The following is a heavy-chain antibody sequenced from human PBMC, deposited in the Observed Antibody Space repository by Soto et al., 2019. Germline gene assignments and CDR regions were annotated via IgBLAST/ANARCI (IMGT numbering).Heavy chain of an antibody. Sequence: QVQLVQSGAEVKKPGASVKVSCKASGYTFTSYAMHWVRQAPGQRLEWMGWINAGNGNTKYSQKFQGRVTITRDTSASTAYMELSSLRSEDTAVYYCARDLNIAARPGDYWGQGTLVTVSS. CDR1: GYTFTSYA. D-gene: IGHD6-6*01. V-gene: IGHV1-3*01. CDR3: ARDLNIAARPGDY. CDR2: INAGNGNT. J-gene: IGHJ4*02.